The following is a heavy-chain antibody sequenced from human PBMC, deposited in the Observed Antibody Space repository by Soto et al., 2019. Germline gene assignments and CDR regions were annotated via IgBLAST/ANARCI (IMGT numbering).Heavy chain of an antibody. V-gene: IGHV5-51*01. CDR3: ARLGFPAAIYFDS. D-gene: IGHD6-25*01. J-gene: IGHJ4*02. CDR1: GYNFTTFW. Sequence: PGESLKISCKGSGYNFTTFWIGWVRQMPGKGLEWMGIIYPGDSETKYSPDFEGQVTISADRSTNTAYLQWRSLRASDTAMYYCARLGFPAAIYFDSWGLGTLVTVSS. CDR2: IYPGDSET.